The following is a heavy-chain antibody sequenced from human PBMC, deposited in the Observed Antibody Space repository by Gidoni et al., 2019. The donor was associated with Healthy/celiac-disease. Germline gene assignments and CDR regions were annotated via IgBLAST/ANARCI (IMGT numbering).Heavy chain of an antibody. J-gene: IGHJ6*02. Sequence: QVQLVESGGGVVQPGRSLRLSCAASGFTFSSYGMHWVRQAPGKGLEWVAVIWYDGSNKYYADSVKGRFTISRDNSKNTLYLQMNSLRAEDTAVYYCAREKDRRAFEYSSSPPLDVWGQGTTVTVSS. CDR1: GFTFSSYG. CDR2: IWYDGSNK. V-gene: IGHV3-33*01. D-gene: IGHD6-6*01. CDR3: AREKDRRAFEYSSSPPLDV.